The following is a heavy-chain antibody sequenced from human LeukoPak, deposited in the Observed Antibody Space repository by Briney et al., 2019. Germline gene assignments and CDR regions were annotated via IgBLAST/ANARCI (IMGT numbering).Heavy chain of an antibody. CDR2: IYYSGST. CDR1: GGSFSGYY. V-gene: IGHV4-34*11. J-gene: IGHJ5*02. CDR3: ARDLASGWFDP. Sequence: PSETLSLTCAVYGGSFSGYYWSWIRQPPGKGLEWIGYIYYSGSTNYNPSLKSRVSISVDTSKNQFSLNLSSVTAADTAVYYCARDLASGWFDPWGQGTLVTVSS.